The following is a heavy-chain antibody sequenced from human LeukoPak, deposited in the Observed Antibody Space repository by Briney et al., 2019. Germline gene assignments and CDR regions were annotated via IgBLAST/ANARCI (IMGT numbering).Heavy chain of an antibody. Sequence: ASVKVSCKVSGNTLKELSMHWVRQAPGKGLEWMGGSDAEDGEIIYAQKFQGRVTITADKSTSTAYMELSSLRSEDTAVYYCARDRYYYDSSGYYYYGPFDYWGQGTLVTVSS. D-gene: IGHD3-22*01. CDR3: ARDRYYYDSSGYYYYGPFDY. CDR1: GNTLKELS. J-gene: IGHJ4*02. V-gene: IGHV1-24*01. CDR2: SDAEDGEI.